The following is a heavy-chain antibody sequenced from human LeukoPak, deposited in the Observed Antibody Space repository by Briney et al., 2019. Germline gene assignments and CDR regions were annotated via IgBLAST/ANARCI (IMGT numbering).Heavy chain of an antibody. CDR1: GFTFSSYD. D-gene: IGHD3-10*01. J-gene: IGHJ4*02. CDR2: IGTAGDT. Sequence: GGSLRLSCAASGFTFSSYDMHWVRQATGKGLEWVSAIGTAGDTYYPDSVKGRFTISRDNSKNTLYLQMNSLRAEDTAVYYCARDQYYYGSGSYLYYWGQGTLVTVSS. CDR3: ARDQYYYGSGSYLYY. V-gene: IGHV3-13*01.